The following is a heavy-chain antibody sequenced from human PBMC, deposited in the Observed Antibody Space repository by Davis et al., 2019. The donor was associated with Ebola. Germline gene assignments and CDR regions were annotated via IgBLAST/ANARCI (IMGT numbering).Heavy chain of an antibody. V-gene: IGHV3-48*03. D-gene: IGHD6-19*01. Sequence: PGGSLRLSCAASGFTFSSYEMTWVRQAPGKGLEWLSYISGSGSTIYYADSVKGRFTISRDNAKNSLYLQMNSLRAEDTAVYYCARGPYSSGWYNYWGQGTLVTVSS. CDR3: ARGPYSSGWYNY. CDR1: GFTFSSYE. J-gene: IGHJ4*02. CDR2: ISGSGSTI.